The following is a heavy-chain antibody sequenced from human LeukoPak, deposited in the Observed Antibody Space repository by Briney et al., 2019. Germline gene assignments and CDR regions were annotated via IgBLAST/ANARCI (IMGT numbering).Heavy chain of an antibody. CDR3: AKDQAPYYYDSMDGCDVFDI. CDR2: ISGSGGST. D-gene: IGHD3-22*01. J-gene: IGHJ3*02. Sequence: GGSLRLSCAASGFTFSSYAMSWVRQAPGKGLEWVSAISGSGGSTYYADSVKGRFTISRDNSKNTLYLQMNSLRAEDTAVYYCAKDQAPYYYDSMDGCDVFDIWGQGTMVTVSS. V-gene: IGHV3-23*01. CDR1: GFTFSSYA.